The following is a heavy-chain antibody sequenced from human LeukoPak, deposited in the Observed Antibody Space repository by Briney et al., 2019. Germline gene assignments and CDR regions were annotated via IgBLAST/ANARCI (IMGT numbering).Heavy chain of an antibody. Sequence: ASVKVSFKASGYTFTGYYMHWVRQAPGQGLEWMGWINPNSGGTNYAQKFQGRVTMTRDTSISAVYMELSRLGSDDTAVYYCARDGTGVYNLVQYWGQGTLVTVSS. CDR2: INPNSGGT. CDR3: ARDGTGVYNLVQY. J-gene: IGHJ4*02. D-gene: IGHD5-24*01. CDR1: GYTFTGYY. V-gene: IGHV1-2*02.